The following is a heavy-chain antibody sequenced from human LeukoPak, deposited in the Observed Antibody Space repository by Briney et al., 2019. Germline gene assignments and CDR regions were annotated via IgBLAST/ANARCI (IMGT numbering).Heavy chain of an antibody. CDR1: GFPFTNSR. Sequence: GGPLRLPCAASGFPFTNSRMSWVPQAPGKGLEWVGRIKSKADGGTTDYAPPAKGRFTSSSEDPEHTLFLQMNSLKSEDTAVYYCTTGGWRWLIRRARSAFYIWGKGTMVTVST. CDR3: TTGGWRWLIRRARSAFYI. D-gene: IGHD6-19*01. J-gene: IGHJ3*02. V-gene: IGHV3-15*01. CDR2: IKSKADGGTT.